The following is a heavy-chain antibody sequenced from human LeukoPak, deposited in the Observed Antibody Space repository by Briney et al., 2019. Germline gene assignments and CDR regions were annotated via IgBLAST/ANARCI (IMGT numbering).Heavy chain of an antibody. V-gene: IGHV3-23*01. CDR2: ISGSGGST. D-gene: IGHD3-16*02. J-gene: IGHJ4*02. CDR1: GFTFINYA. Sequence: GGSLRLSCAASGFTFINYAMTWVRQAPGKGLEWVSAISGSGGSTYYADSVKGRFTISRDNSKNTLCLQMNSLRAEDTAVYYCAKSTQLRGGIATDFDSWGQGTLVTVSS. CDR3: AKSTQLRGGIATDFDS.